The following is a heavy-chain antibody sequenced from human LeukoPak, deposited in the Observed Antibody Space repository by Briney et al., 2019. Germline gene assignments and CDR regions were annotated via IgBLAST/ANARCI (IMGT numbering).Heavy chain of an antibody. J-gene: IGHJ4*02. CDR3: AGRIAVAGTTLDC. CDR1: GFTFSSYA. CDR2: ISGSGGST. D-gene: IGHD6-19*01. V-gene: IGHV3-23*01. Sequence: GGSLRLSCAASGFTFSSYAMSWVRQAPGKGLEWVSAISGSGGSTYYADSVKGRFTISRDNSKNTLYLQMNSLRAEDTAVYYCAGRIAVAGTTLDCWGQGTLVTVSS.